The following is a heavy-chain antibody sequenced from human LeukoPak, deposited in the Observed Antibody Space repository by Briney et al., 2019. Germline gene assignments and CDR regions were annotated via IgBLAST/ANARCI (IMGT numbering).Heavy chain of an antibody. Sequence: ASVKVSCKASGYTFTSYDISWVRQATGQGLEWMGWMNPNSGNTAYAQKFQGRVTMTRNTSISTAYMELSSLRSEDTAVYYCASSVYCSGGSCYSSFDYWGQGTLVTVSS. CDR3: ASSVYCSGGSCYSSFDY. D-gene: IGHD2-15*01. CDR1: GYTFTSYD. J-gene: IGHJ4*02. CDR2: MNPNSGNT. V-gene: IGHV1-8*01.